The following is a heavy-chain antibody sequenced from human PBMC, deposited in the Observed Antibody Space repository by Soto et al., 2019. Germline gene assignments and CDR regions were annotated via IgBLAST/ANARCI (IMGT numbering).Heavy chain of an antibody. D-gene: IGHD5-12*01. CDR1: GYTFFTYD. CDR3: ARHHGPTTPENWFDP. J-gene: IGHJ5*02. V-gene: IGHV1-18*01. Sequence: ASVKVSCKASGYTFFTYDISWVRQAPGQGLEWMGWISTYSGDTKYAQKFQGRVTMTTDTSTTTAYLELRSLRSDDTAVYYCARHHGPTTPENWFDPWGQGTLVTVSS. CDR2: ISTYSGDT.